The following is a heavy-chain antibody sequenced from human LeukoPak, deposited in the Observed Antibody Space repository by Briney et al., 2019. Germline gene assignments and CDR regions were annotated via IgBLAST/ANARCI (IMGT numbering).Heavy chain of an antibody. Sequence: PGGSLRLSCAASGFAFSTYTMNWVRQAPGKGLEWVSSISSSSSYIYYADSVKGRFTISRDNAKNSLYLQMNSLRAEDTAVYYCARGETPWGGQDYYYYMDVWGKGTTVTVSS. CDR2: ISSSSSYI. V-gene: IGHV3-21*01. J-gene: IGHJ6*03. CDR1: GFAFSTYT. D-gene: IGHD3-10*01. CDR3: ARGETPWGGQDYYYYMDV.